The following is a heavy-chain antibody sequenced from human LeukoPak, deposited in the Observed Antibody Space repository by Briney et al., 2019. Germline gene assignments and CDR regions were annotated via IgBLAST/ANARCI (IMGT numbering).Heavy chain of an antibody. V-gene: IGHV3-7*04. Sequence: GGSLRLSCAASGLTFSKAWMTWVRQAPGKGLEWVANIKQDGSEKYYVDSVKGRFSISRDNAKNSLFLQMNSLRAEDTAVYYCARDRSPCSGGRCYSYNWFDPWGQGTLVTVSS. D-gene: IGHD2-15*01. J-gene: IGHJ5*02. CDR2: IKQDGSEK. CDR1: GLTFSKAW. CDR3: ARDRSPCSGGRCYSYNWFDP.